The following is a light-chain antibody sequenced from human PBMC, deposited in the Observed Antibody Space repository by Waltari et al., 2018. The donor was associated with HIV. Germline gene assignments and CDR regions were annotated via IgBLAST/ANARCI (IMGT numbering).Light chain of an antibody. CDR2: QAS. CDR1: KMGDKY. J-gene: IGLJ1*01. CDR3: QAWDSSTGV. Sequence: SCELTQPPSVSVSPGQTASTTCSADKMGDKYACWYQQKPGQSPALVIYQASKRPSGIPERFSGSTSGNTATLTISGTQAMDEADYYCQAWDSSTGVFGTGTKVTVL. V-gene: IGLV3-1*01.